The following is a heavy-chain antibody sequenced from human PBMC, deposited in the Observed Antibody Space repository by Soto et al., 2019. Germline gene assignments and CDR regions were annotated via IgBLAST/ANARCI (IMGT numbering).Heavy chain of an antibody. CDR3: ARDGQTTMVRGVRGGSYNYYGMDV. J-gene: IGHJ6*02. CDR2: ISTYNGNT. V-gene: IGHV1-18*04. CDR1: GYTFTSYG. D-gene: IGHD3-10*01. Sequence: QVQLVQSGAEVKTPGASVKVSCKASGYTFTSYGISWVRQAPGQGLEWMGWISTYNGNTNYAQKLQGRVTMTTDTSTSTAYMELRSLRSDDTAVDYFARDGQTTMVRGVRGGSYNYYGMDVWGQGTTVTDSS.